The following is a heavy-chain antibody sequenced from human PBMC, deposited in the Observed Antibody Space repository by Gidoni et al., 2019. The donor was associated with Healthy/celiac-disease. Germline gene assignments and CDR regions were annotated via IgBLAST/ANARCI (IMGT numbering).Heavy chain of an antibody. Sequence: EVQLVESGGGLANPGGSLRLPCAASGSPSRSHSMNWVRQAPGKGLEWVSSISSSSSYIYYADSVKGRFTISRDNAKNSLYLQMNSLRAEDTAVYYCARGLAYYYDSSGYYPWGQGTLVTVSS. CDR1: GSPSRSHS. V-gene: IGHV3-21*01. CDR3: ARGLAYYYDSSGYYP. J-gene: IGHJ5*02. CDR2: ISSSSSYI. D-gene: IGHD3-22*01.